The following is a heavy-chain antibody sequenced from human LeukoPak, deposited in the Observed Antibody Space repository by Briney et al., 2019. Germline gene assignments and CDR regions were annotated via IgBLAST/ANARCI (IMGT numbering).Heavy chain of an antibody. CDR2: INPNSGGT. V-gene: IGHV1-2*06. D-gene: IGHD2-2*01. CDR3: ARDPGYCSSTSCYPNYYYHYGMDV. J-gene: IGHJ6*02. Sequence: ASVKVSCKASGYTFTGYYMHWVRQAPGQGLEWMGRINPNSGGTNYAQKFQGRVTMTRDTSISTAYMELSRLRPDDTAVYYCARDPGYCSSTSCYPNYYYHYGMDVWGQGTTVTVSS. CDR1: GYTFTGYY.